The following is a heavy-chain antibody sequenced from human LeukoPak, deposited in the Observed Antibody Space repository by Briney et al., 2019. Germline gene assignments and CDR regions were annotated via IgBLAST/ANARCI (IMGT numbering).Heavy chain of an antibody. CDR3: AKGWRGDGYNGRFDY. CDR1: GFTFSSYA. V-gene: IGHV3-23*01. D-gene: IGHD5-24*01. CDR2: ISGSGGST. Sequence: PGGSLRLSCAASGFTFSSYAMSWVRQAPGKGLEWVSAISGSGGSTYYADSVKGRFTISRDNSKNTLYLQMNSLRAEDTAVYYCAKGWRGDGYNGRFDYWGQGTLVTVSS. J-gene: IGHJ4*02.